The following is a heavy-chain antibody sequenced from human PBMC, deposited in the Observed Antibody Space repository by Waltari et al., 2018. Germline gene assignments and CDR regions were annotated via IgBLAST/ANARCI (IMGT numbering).Heavy chain of an antibody. V-gene: IGHV3-48*03. CDR3: ARRFNL. Sequence: EERLVESGGGLVQPGGSLSISCADSGFLFRVFEMNWVRQAPGKGLEWVSYINTGGNIIYQADSVKGRFTISRDNAKNSLYLQMNSLRVEDTAIYDCARRFNLWGPGTTVTVSS. CDR2: INTGGNII. J-gene: IGHJ6*02. D-gene: IGHD3-16*01. CDR1: GFLFRVFE.